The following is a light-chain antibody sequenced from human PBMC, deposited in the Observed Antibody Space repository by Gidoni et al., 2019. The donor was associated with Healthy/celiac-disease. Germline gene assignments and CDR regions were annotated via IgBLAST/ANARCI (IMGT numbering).Light chain of an antibody. CDR1: QSISSY. CDR3: QQSYSTPSIT. CDR2: AAS. V-gene: IGKV1-39*01. J-gene: IGKJ5*01. Sequence: DIPMTQSPSSLSASVGDRVTITCRASQSISSYLNWYQQKPGKAPKLLIYAASSLQSGVPSRFSGSGSGTDFTLTISSLQPEEFATYYCQQSYSTPSITFGQGTRLEIK.